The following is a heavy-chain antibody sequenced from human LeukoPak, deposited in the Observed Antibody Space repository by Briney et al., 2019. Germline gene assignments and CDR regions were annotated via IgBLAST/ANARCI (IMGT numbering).Heavy chain of an antibody. Sequence: PGGSLRLSCAASGFTVSSNYMSWVRQAPGKGLEWVSVIYSGGSTYYADSVKGRFTISRDNSKNTLYLQMNSLRAEDTAVYYCARSSGRYDSSGYSDYWGQGTLVTVSS. D-gene: IGHD3-22*01. J-gene: IGHJ4*02. CDR2: IYSGGST. V-gene: IGHV3-53*01. CDR1: GFTVSSNY. CDR3: ARSSGRYDSSGYSDY.